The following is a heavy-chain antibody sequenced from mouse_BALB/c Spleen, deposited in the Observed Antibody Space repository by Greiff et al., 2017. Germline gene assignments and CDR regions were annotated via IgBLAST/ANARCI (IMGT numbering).Heavy chain of an antibody. Sequence: QVQLQQSGAELVRPGVSVKISCKGSGYTFTDYAMHWVKQSHAKSLEWIGVISTYYGDASYNQKFKGKATMTVDKSSSTAYMELASLTSEDSAIYYCARWGSGYDAMDDWGQGTSVTVSS. V-gene: IGHV1S137*01. CDR3: ARWGSGYDAMDD. D-gene: IGHD3-1*01. CDR2: ISTYYGDA. J-gene: IGHJ4*01. CDR1: GYTFTDYA.